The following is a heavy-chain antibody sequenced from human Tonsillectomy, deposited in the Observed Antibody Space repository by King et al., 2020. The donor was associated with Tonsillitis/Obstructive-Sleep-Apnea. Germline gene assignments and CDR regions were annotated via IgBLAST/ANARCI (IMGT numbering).Heavy chain of an antibody. CDR2: IIPIFGTA. CDR1: GGTFSSYA. CDR3: ARDLGDIVVVVAATPNHDAFDI. V-gene: IGHV1-69*01. D-gene: IGHD2-15*01. J-gene: IGHJ3*02. Sequence: QLVQSGAEVKKPGSSVKVSCKASGGTFSSYAISWVRQAPGQGLEWMGGIIPIFGTANYAQKFQGRVTITADESTSTAYMELSSLRSEDTAVYYCARDLGDIVVVVAATPNHDAFDIWGQGTMVTVSS.